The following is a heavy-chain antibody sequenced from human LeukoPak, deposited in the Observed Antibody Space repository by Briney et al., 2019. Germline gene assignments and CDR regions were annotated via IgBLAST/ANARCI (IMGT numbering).Heavy chain of an antibody. D-gene: IGHD3-10*01. CDR3: ARELPPFGRYYGSGRTRGNWFDP. CDR1: GGSFIGYY. V-gene: IGHV4-34*01. J-gene: IGHJ5*02. Sequence: SETLSLTCAVYGGSFIGYYCSWIRQPPGKGLEWIGEITHSGSTNYNPPLKCRVTISVDTSKNQLSLKLSSVTAADTAVYYCARELPPFGRYYGSGRTRGNWFDPWGQGTLVTVPS. CDR2: ITHSGST.